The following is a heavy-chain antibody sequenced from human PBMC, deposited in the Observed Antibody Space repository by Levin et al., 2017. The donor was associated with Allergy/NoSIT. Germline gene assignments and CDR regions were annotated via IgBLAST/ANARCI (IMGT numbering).Heavy chain of an antibody. J-gene: IGHJ6*02. D-gene: IGHD3-10*01. CDR2: ISGSGASI. CDR3: AAKHYYGSGSFTAPVDV. CDR1: GFTFSSYA. V-gene: IGHV3-23*01. Sequence: SCAASGFTFSSYAMSWVRQAPGKGLEWVSGISGSGASIYYADSVKGRFTISRDNSKNTLYLQMNSLRADDTAVYYCAAKHYYGSGSFTAPVDVWGQGTTVTVSS.